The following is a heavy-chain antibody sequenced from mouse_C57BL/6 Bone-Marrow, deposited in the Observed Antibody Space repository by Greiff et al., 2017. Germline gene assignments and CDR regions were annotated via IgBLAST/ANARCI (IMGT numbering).Heavy chain of an antibody. CDR1: GYTFTSYG. CDR3: ARRGYYGSSYDYFDY. D-gene: IGHD1-1*01. CDR2: IYPRSGNT. V-gene: IGHV1-81*01. J-gene: IGHJ2*01. Sequence: QVQLQQSGAELARPGASVKLSCKASGYTFTSYGISWVKQRTGQGLEWIGEIYPRSGNTYYNEKFKGKATLTADKSSSPAYMELRSLTSEDSAVYFCARRGYYGSSYDYFDYWGQGTTLTVSS.